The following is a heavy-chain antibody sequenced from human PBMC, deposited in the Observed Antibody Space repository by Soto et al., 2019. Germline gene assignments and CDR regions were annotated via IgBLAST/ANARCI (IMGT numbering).Heavy chain of an antibody. J-gene: IGHJ4*02. CDR3: ARDRRGVDAGYYFDY. D-gene: IGHD5-12*01. CDR1: GGSISSYY. V-gene: IGHV4-59*01. CDR2: IYYSGST. Sequence: SETLSLTCTVSGGSISSYYWSWIRQPPGKGLEWIGYIYYSGSTNYNPSLKSRVTISVDTSKNQFSLKLSSVTAADTAVYYCARDRRGVDAGYYFDYWGQGTLVTVSS.